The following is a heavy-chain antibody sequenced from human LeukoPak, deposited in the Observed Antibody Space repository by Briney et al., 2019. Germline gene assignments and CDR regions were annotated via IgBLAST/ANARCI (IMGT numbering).Heavy chain of an antibody. J-gene: IGHJ4*02. Sequence: GGSLRLSCVASGFTFSDYEFNWVRQAPGKGLAWVSYIDIGGEKKLYADSVKGRFTISRDNAKNSLYLQINSLGVEDTGVYYCERDASGANTGDYWGQGTLVTVS. V-gene: IGHV3-48*03. D-gene: IGHD3-16*01. CDR1: GFTFSDYE. CDR3: ERDASGANTGDY. CDR2: IDIGGEKK.